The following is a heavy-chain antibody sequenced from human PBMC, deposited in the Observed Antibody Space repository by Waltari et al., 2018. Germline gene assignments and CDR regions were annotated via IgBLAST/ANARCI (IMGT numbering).Heavy chain of an antibody. CDR2: IYHSGST. V-gene: IGHV4-38-2*02. D-gene: IGHD6-13*01. J-gene: IGHJ5*02. CDR1: GYSISSGYY. CDR3: ARDARIAAAGTGNWFDP. Sequence: QVQLQESGPGLVKPSETLSLTCAVSGYSISSGYYWGWIRQPPGKGLEWIGSIYHSGSTYYNPSLKSRVTISVDTSKNQFSLKLSSVTAADTAVYYCARDARIAAAGTGNWFDPWGQGTLVTVSS.